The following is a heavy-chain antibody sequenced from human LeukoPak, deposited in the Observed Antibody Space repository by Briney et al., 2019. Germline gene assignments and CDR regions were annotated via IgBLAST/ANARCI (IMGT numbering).Heavy chain of an antibody. V-gene: IGHV3-21*03. Sequence: PGGSLRVSCAASAFTFVNFNLNWIRQAPGKGLEWVASISSDGTFIYYADSVKGRLTIPRDNATTSLYLQMNSLRAEDTALYYCARALAVGAKKSPGDFYYWRQGVQVTVSS. J-gene: IGHJ4*02. CDR1: AFTFVNFN. D-gene: IGHD6-19*01. CDR3: ARALAVGAKKSPGDFYY. CDR2: ISSDGTFI.